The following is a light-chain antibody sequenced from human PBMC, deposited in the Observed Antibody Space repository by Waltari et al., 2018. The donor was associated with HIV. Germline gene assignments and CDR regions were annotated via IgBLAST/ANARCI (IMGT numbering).Light chain of an antibody. CDR3: EVWDETRNHVV. V-gene: IGLV3-21*04. J-gene: IGLJ2*01. CDR2: YDS. Sequence: YVLTLPPSVSVAPGKTATITCGGDRIGTKSVHWYQQKSGQAPQLIIYYDSDRTSGIPERFSGSNSGSTANLTISRVEAGDEADYYCEVWDETRNHVVFGGGTKLFAL. CDR1: RIGTKS.